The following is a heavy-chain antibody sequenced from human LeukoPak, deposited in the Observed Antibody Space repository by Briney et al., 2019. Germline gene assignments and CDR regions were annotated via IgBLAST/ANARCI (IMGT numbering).Heavy chain of an antibody. CDR1: GFTFSSYW. CDR3: ARPRARETRDFDP. D-gene: IGHD3-10*01. J-gene: IGHJ5*02. V-gene: IGHV3-7*01. Sequence: PGGSLRLSCAASGFTFSSYWMSWVRQAPGKGLEWVANIKQDGSEKYYVDSVKGRFTISRDNAKNTLYLRMNSLSAEDTAVYYCARPRARETRDFDPWGQGTLVTVSS. CDR2: IKQDGSEK.